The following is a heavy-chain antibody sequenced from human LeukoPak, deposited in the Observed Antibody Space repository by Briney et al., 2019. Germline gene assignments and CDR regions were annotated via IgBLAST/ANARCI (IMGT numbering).Heavy chain of an antibody. CDR3: ARPRTAEYYFDY. CDR1: GFTFSSWS. Sequence: PGGSLRLSCVASGFTFSSWSVNWVRQAPGKGGEWLSYISGTSSTIYYADSVKGRFTISRDNAKNSLYLQMNSLRAEDTAVYYCARPRTAEYYFDYWGQGMLVTVSS. J-gene: IGHJ4*02. CDR2: ISGTSSTI. V-gene: IGHV3-48*04.